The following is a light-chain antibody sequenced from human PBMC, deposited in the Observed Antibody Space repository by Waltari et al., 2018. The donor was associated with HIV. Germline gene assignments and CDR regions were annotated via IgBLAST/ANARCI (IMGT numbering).Light chain of an antibody. CDR3: ISYTSSSTLV. CDR1: SSDVSGYNY. V-gene: IGLV2-14*03. Sequence: QSALTQPASVSGSPGQSLTVSCTGTSSDVSGYNYVSWYQQHPGKAPKLMISDGTYRPSGVSKGFSGSKSGNTASLTISGLQAEDEADYYCISYTSSSTLVFGGGTKVTVL. CDR2: DGT. J-gene: IGLJ2*01.